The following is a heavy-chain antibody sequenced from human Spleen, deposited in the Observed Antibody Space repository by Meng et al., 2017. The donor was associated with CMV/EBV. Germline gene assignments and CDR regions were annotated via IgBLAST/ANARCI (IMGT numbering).Heavy chain of an antibody. Sequence: ASVKVSCKASGYTFTSYDVNWVRQATGQGLEWMGWMNPNSGNTGYAQKFQGRVTMTRNTSISTAYMELSSLRSEDTAVYYCARDSLGSGSYWTHFDYWGQGTLVTVSS. V-gene: IGHV1-8*01. J-gene: IGHJ4*02. CDR1: GYTFTSYD. CDR3: ARDSLGSGSYWTHFDY. CDR2: MNPNSGNT. D-gene: IGHD1-26*01.